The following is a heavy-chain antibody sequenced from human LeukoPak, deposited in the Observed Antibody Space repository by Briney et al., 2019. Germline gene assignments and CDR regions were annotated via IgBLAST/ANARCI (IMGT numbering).Heavy chain of an antibody. CDR2: IYSGGST. CDR1: GFTLSSNY. CDR3: AHFSVRYPPAS. D-gene: IGHD3-16*02. J-gene: IGHJ5*02. Sequence: PGGSLRLSCAASGFTLSSNYMSLVRQAPGEGLEWVSVIYSGGSTYYADSVKGRFTISRDNSKNTLYLQMNSLRAEDTAVYYCAHFSVRYPPASWGQGTLVAVSS. V-gene: IGHV3-66*01.